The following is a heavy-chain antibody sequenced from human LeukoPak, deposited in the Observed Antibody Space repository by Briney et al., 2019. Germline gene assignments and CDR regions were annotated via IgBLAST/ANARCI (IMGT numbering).Heavy chain of an antibody. CDR1: GGSVSFDY. J-gene: IGHJ4*02. CDR2: IHHSGSS. D-gene: IGHD4-17*01. Sequence: SETLSLTCTVSGGSVSFDYWSWIRQPPGKGLEWVGSIHHSGSSNYNSSLKSRVTLSLDTSKNQFSLRLSSVTVADTAVYYCTRGNGDYAYDHWGRGTLVTVSS. CDR3: TRGNGDYAYDH. V-gene: IGHV4-59*02.